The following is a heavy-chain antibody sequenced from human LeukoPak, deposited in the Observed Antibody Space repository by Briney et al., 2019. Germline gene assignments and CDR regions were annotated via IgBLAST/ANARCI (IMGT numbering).Heavy chain of an antibody. CDR1: GFTFSSYG. J-gene: IGHJ4*02. CDR3: ARDPNLVVTTGY. CDR2: IRYDGSNK. V-gene: IGHV3-30*02. D-gene: IGHD2-21*02. Sequence: PGGSLRLSCAASGFTFSSYGMHWVRQAPGKGLEWVAFIRYDGSNKYYADSVKGRFTISRDNAKNTLYLQMNSLRAEDTAVYYCARDPNLVVTTGYWGQGTLVTVSS.